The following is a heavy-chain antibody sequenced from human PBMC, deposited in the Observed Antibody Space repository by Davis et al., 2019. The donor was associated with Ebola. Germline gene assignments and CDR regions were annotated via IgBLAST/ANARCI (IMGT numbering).Heavy chain of an antibody. D-gene: IGHD3-22*01. CDR3: ARTTFYYDSSGFYHREGYYFDY. V-gene: IGHV4-61*01. CDR2: IGDSGST. CDR1: GDSVTSGSYY. J-gene: IGHJ4*02. Sequence: MPSETLSLTCTVSGDSVTSGSYYWSWIRQPPGKGLEWIAYIGDSGSTNYNPSLKGRVAISIDRSKNQFSLKLNSVTAADTAMYYCARTTFYYDSSGFYHREGYYFDYWGQGTLVTVSS.